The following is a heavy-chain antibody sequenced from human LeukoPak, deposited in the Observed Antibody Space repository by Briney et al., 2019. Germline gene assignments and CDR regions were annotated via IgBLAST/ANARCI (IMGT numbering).Heavy chain of an antibody. J-gene: IGHJ5*02. Sequence: PSETLSLTCTVSGGSISSSSYYWGWIRQPPGKGLEWIGSIYYSGSTYYNPSLKSRVTISVDTSKNQFSLKLSSVTAADTAVYYCARVHGSGYKIYNWFDPWGQGTLVTVSS. CDR1: GGSISSSSYY. CDR2: IYYSGST. V-gene: IGHV4-39*07. CDR3: ARVHGSGYKIYNWFDP. D-gene: IGHD5-12*01.